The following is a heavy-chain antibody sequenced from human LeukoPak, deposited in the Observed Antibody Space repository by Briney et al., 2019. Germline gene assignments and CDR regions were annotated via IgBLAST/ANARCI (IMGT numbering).Heavy chain of an antibody. CDR1: GFTFSSYA. Sequence: GGSLRLSCAASGFTFSSYAMSWVRQAPGKGLEWVSAISGSGGSTYYADSVKGRFTISRDNSKNTLNLQMNSLRAEDTAVYYCAKGGYYYDSSGYLDYWGQGTLVTVSS. CDR3: AKGGYYYDSSGYLDY. V-gene: IGHV3-23*01. J-gene: IGHJ4*02. CDR2: ISGSGGST. D-gene: IGHD3-22*01.